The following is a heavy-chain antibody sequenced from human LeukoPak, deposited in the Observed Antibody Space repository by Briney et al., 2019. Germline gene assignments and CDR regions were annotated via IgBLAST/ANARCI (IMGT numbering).Heavy chain of an antibody. CDR2: INHSGST. J-gene: IGHJ4*01. CDR3: ARGAYGSGSWYYFDD. D-gene: IGHD3-10*01. CDR1: GGSISSYY. Sequence: SETLSLTCAVYGGSISSYYWSWIRQPPGKGLEWVGEINHSGSTYYNPSLKSRVTISVDTSKNQFSLKLSSVTAADTAVYYCARGAYGSGSWYYFDDWGQGTPVTVSS. V-gene: IGHV4-34*01.